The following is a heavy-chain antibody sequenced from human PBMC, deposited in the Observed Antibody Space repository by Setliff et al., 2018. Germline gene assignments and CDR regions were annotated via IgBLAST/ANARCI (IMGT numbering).Heavy chain of an antibody. Sequence: GGSLRLSCAASGFTFSSYAMSWVRQAPGKGLEWVANIKKDGSEKYHVDSVKGRFTISRDNAKNSLFLQMNSLRAEDTAVYYCARDDSGGFHYIKWGQGTLVTVSS. CDR3: ARDDSGGFHYIK. J-gene: IGHJ4*02. CDR2: IKKDGSEK. V-gene: IGHV3-7*03. CDR1: GFTFSSYA. D-gene: IGHD3-22*01.